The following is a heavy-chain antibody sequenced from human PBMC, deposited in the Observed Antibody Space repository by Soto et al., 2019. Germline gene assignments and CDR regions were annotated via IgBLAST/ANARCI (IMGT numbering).Heavy chain of an antibody. D-gene: IGHD5-18*01. CDR1: GGSVSSGSYY. V-gene: IGHV4-61*01. CDR2: IYYSGST. J-gene: IGHJ4*02. Sequence: QVQLQESGPGQVKPSETLSLTCTVSGGSVSSGSYYWSWIRQPPGKGLEWIGYIYYSGSTNYNPSLKSRVTISVDTSKNQFSLKLSSVTAADTDVYYCARGLVGIQLWLGYWGQGTLVTVSS. CDR3: ARGLVGIQLWLGY.